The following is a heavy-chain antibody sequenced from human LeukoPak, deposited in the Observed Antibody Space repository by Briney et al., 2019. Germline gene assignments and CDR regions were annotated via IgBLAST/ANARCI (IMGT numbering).Heavy chain of an antibody. J-gene: IGHJ3*02. CDR2: IYHSGST. CDR3: ARSVGATIAFDI. D-gene: IGHD1-26*01. CDR1: GGPISSGGYY. V-gene: IGHV4-30-2*01. Sequence: SETLSLTCTDSGGPISSGGYYWSWIRQPPGKGLEWIGYIYHSGSTYYNPSLKSRVTISVDRSKNQFSLKLSSVTAADTAVYYCARSVGATIAFDIWGQGTMVTVSS.